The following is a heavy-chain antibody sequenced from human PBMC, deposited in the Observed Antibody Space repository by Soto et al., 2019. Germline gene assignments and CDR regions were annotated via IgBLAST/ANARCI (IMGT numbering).Heavy chain of an antibody. CDR2: IDPSDSYT. D-gene: IGHD1-26*01. CDR1: GYTFTDYW. CDR3: GRHRVGSYYYFDY. V-gene: IGHV5-10-1*01. J-gene: IGHJ4*02. Sequence: GESLKISCKGSGYTFTDYWISWVRQMPGKGLEWMGRIDPSDSYTSNSPSFQGHVTISADKSINTAYMQWSSLKASDTAMYYCGRHRVGSYYYFDYWGQGTLVTVSS.